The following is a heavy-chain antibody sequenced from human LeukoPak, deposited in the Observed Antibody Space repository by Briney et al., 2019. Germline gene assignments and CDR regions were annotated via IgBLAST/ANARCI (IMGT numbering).Heavy chain of an antibody. V-gene: IGHV4-34*01. J-gene: IGHJ6*04. CDR1: GGSFSGYY. D-gene: IGHD4-17*01. CDR3: ARGPTVTRGTYYYGMDV. Sequence: SETLSLTCAVYGGSFSGYYWSWLRQPPGKGLEWLGEINHSGSTNYNPSLKSRVTISVDTSKNQFSLKLSSVTAADTAVYYCARGPTVTRGTYYYGMDVWGKGTTVTVSS. CDR2: INHSGST.